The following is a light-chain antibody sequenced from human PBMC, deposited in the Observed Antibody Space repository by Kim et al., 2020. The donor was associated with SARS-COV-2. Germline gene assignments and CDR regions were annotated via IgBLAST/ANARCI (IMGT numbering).Light chain of an antibody. CDR2: KVS. V-gene: IGKV2-30*01. Sequence: QSASICGRSSQSLLNSDGDTDLDWFQQRPGQSPRPLIYKVSKRDSGVPDRFSGSGSGTDFTLKISRVEAEDVGVYYCMQNTHWPYTFGQGTKLEI. CDR3: MQNTHWPYT. J-gene: IGKJ2*01. CDR1: QSLLNSDGDTD.